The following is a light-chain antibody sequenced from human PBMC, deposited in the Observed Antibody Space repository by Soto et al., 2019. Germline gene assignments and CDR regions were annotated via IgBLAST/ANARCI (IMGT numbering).Light chain of an antibody. Sequence: QSVLTQPASVSGSPGHSITISCTGTSSDVGGYNYVSWYQQYPGKVPKLMIFDVTYRPSGVSNRFSGSKSGNTASLTISGLQAEDEADYYCCSYASSSTLVFGTGTKVTVL. V-gene: IGLV2-14*01. CDR1: SSDVGGYNY. J-gene: IGLJ1*01. CDR3: CSYASSSTLV. CDR2: DVT.